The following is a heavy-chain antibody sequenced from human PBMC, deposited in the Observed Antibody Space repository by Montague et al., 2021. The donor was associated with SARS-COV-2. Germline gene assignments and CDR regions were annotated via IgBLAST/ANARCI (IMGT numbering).Heavy chain of an antibody. CDR3: ATLPSRITIFGVVQGYYFDD. V-gene: IGHV4-39*01. CDR1: GASISSSSYY. CDR2: KYYSGST. Sequence: SETLSLTCTVSGASISSSSYYWGWNRPPPGKGLDWIGFKYYSGSTYSNPTLKSPVTISVDTSKNQFSLKLISVTAADTAVYYCATLPSRITIFGVVQGYYFDDWGQGTLVTVSS. D-gene: IGHD3-3*01. J-gene: IGHJ4*02.